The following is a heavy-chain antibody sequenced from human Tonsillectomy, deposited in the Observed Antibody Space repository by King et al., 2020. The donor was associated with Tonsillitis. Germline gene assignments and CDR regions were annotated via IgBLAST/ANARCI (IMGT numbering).Heavy chain of an antibody. D-gene: IGHD3-10*01. CDR2: ITLNSDNI. Sequence: VQLVESGGGLVQPGRSLRLSCAASGFIFDDYAMHWVRQAPGKGLEWVSGITLNSDNIGYADSVKGRFTISRDNAKNSLYLQMNSLRVEDTALYYCAKEKGSGSYSYFDYWGQGTLVTVSS. V-gene: IGHV3-9*01. J-gene: IGHJ4*02. CDR1: GFIFDDYA. CDR3: AKEKGSGSYSYFDY.